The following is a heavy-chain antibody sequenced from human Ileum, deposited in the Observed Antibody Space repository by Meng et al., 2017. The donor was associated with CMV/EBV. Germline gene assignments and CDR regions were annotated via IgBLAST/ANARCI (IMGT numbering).Heavy chain of an antibody. CDR2: IFYSGRT. Sequence: SGGSVSSGGDCWSWIRQPPGKGLGWIGYIFYSGRTNYNPSLKSRVSISVDTSKNQFSLKVSSVTAADTAVYYCARDYYGHPNWFDPWGQGIRVTVSS. CDR3: ARDYYGHPNWFDP. CDR1: GGSVSSGGDC. V-gene: IGHV4-61*08. J-gene: IGHJ5*02. D-gene: IGHD4-17*01.